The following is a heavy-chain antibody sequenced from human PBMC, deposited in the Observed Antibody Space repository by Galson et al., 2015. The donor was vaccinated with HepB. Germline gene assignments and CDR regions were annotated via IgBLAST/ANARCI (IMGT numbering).Heavy chain of an antibody. Sequence: QSGAEVKKPGESLRISCKGSGYSFTSYWISWVRQMPGKGLEWMGRIDPSDSYTNYSPSFQGHVTISADKSISTAYLQWSSLKASDTAMYYCARTGVDSYGYPYYFDYWGQGTLVTVSS. V-gene: IGHV5-10-1*01. CDR1: GYSFTSYW. J-gene: IGHJ4*02. CDR3: ARTGVDSYGYPYYFDY. CDR2: IDPSDSYT. D-gene: IGHD5-18*01.